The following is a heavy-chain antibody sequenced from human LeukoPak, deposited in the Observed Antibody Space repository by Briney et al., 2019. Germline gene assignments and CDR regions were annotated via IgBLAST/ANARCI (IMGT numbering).Heavy chain of an antibody. Sequence: GGSLRLSCAASGFTFSRYAMSWVRQAPGKGLEWVSAISGSGGSTYYADSVKGRFTISRDNSKNTLYLQMNSLRAEDTAIYFCASLYGDYAHPGFFDYWGQGTLVTVSS. J-gene: IGHJ4*02. CDR3: ASLYGDYAHPGFFDY. D-gene: IGHD4-17*01. V-gene: IGHV3-23*01. CDR2: ISGSGGST. CDR1: GFTFSRYA.